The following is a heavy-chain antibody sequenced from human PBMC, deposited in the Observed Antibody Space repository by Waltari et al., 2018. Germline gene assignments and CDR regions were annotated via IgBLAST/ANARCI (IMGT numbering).Heavy chain of an antibody. D-gene: IGHD6-6*01. CDR1: GFTFSSSS. CDR3: ARGGAYSSSFWFDP. J-gene: IGHJ5*02. Sequence: EVQLVESGGGLVKPGGSLRLSCAASGFTFSSSSMNWVRQAPGKGLEWVSSISSSSSYIYYADSVKGRFTISRDNAKNSLYLQMNSLRAEDTAVYYCARGGAYSSSFWFDPWGQGTLVTVSS. V-gene: IGHV3-21*01. CDR2: ISSSSSYI.